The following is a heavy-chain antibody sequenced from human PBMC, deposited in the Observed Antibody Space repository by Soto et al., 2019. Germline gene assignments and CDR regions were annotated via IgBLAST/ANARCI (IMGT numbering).Heavy chain of an antibody. V-gene: IGHV1-3*01. CDR3: ARTRTGYCSSTSCYTTYYYYGMDV. J-gene: IGHJ6*02. CDR1: GYTFTSYA. Sequence: GASVKVSCKASGYTFTSYAMHWVRQGPGERLEWMGWINAGNGNTKYSQKFQGRVTITRDTSASTAYMELSSLRSEDTAVYYCARTRTGYCSSTSCYTTYYYYGMDVWGQGTTVTV. D-gene: IGHD2-2*02. CDR2: INAGNGNT.